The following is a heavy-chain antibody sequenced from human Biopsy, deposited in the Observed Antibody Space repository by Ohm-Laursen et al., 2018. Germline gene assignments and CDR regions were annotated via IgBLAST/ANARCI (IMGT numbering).Heavy chain of an antibody. Sequence: ASAKVSCKASGDPFTSYAIGWVRQAPGQGLEWMGWISAYNGNRNYAQKFQGRVTMTTDTSTSTAYMELRSLRSDDTAVYFCAREEDNSGYDYYGMDVWGQGTTVTVSS. D-gene: IGHD3-22*01. J-gene: IGHJ6*02. CDR1: GDPFTSYA. CDR2: ISAYNGNR. V-gene: IGHV1-18*01. CDR3: AREEDNSGYDYYGMDV.